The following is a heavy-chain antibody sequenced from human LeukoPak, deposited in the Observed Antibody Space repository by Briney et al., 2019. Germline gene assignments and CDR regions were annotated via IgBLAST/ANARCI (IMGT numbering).Heavy chain of an antibody. J-gene: IGHJ5*02. CDR3: ARVALAYCSSTSCYLSAFDP. V-gene: IGHV4-59*01. CDR2: IYYSGST. Sequence: SETPSLTCTVSGGSISSYYWSWIRQPPGKGLEWIWYIYYSGSTTYNPSLKSRVTISVDTSKNQFSLKLSSVTAADTAVYYCARVALAYCSSTSCYLSAFDPWGQGTRTTVSS. CDR1: GGSISSYY. D-gene: IGHD2-2*01.